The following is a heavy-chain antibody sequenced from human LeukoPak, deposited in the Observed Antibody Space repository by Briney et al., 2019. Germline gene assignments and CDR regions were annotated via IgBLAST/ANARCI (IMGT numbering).Heavy chain of an antibody. Sequence: SQTLSLTCAISGDSVSSNSAAWNWIRQSPSRGLEWLGRTYYRSKWYNDYAVSVKSRIIINPDTSKNQFSLQLNSVTPVDTAVYYCARTGYGYSTSWYYFDYWGQGTQVTVSS. V-gene: IGHV6-1*01. CDR1: GDSVSSNSAA. J-gene: IGHJ4*02. CDR2: TYYRSKWYN. CDR3: ARTGYGYSTSWYYFDY. D-gene: IGHD6-13*01.